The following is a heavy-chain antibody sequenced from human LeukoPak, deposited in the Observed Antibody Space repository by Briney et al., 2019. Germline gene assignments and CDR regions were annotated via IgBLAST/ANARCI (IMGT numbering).Heavy chain of an antibody. Sequence: SETLSLTCAVYGGSFSGYYWSWIRQPPGKGLEWIGEINHSGSTNYSPSLKSRVTISVDTSKNQFSLKLSSVTAADTAVYYCARHPTDYGSGSYYKRRVDWFDPWGQGTLVTVSS. V-gene: IGHV4-34*01. CDR1: GGSFSGYY. CDR3: ARHPTDYGSGSYYKRRVDWFDP. D-gene: IGHD3-10*01. CDR2: INHSGST. J-gene: IGHJ5*02.